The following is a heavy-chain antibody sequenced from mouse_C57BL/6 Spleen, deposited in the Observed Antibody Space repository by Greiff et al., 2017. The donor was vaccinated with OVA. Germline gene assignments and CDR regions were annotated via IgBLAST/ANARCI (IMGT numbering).Heavy chain of an antibody. J-gene: IGHJ2*01. CDR3: ARVTAQPSYFDY. CDR1: GYAFSSSW. D-gene: IGHD3-2*02. Sequence: VQLQQSGPELVKPGASVKISCKASGYAFSSSWMNWVKQRPGKGLEWIGRIYPGDGDTNYNGKFKGKATLTADKSSSTAYMQLSSLTSEDSAVCFCARVTAQPSYFDYWGKGTTLTVSS. CDR2: IYPGDGDT. V-gene: IGHV1-82*01.